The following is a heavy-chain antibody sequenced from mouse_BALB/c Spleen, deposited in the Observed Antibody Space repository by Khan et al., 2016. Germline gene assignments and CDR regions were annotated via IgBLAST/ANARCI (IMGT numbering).Heavy chain of an antibody. J-gene: IGHJ4*01. V-gene: IGHV10-1*02. CDR1: GFTFKTYA. Sequence: EVQLVESGGGLVQPKGSLKLSCAASGFTFKTYAMNWVRQAPGKGLEWVARIRSKSNNYATYYADSVKDRFTISRDDSQSMLYLQMNNLKTEDTARYYCERVDYYPYAMDCWGQGTSVTVSS. D-gene: IGHD1-1*01. CDR3: ERVDYYPYAMDC. CDR2: IRSKSNNYAT.